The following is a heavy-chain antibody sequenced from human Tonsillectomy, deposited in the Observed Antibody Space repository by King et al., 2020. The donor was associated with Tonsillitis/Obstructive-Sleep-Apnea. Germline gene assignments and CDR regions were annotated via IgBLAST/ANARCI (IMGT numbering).Heavy chain of an antibody. Sequence: QLVQSGAEVKKPGASAKVSCKASGYTFTDYYMHWVRQAPGQGLEWRGWINSNSGGTNYAQKFQGRVTMTRDTSISTVYMELSRLRSDDTAVYYCARVGADSDGSAYYVSCGQGALVTVSS. V-gene: IGHV1-2*02. CDR2: INSNSGGT. CDR1: GYTFTDYY. D-gene: IGHD3-22*01. J-gene: IGHJ5*02. CDR3: ARVGADSDGSAYYVS.